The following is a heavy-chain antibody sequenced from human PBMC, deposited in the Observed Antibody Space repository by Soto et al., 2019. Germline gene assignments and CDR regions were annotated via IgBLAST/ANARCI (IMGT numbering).Heavy chain of an antibody. D-gene: IGHD2-2*01. CDR3: ASKGVPAAMGWFDP. Sequence: QVQLQESGPGLVKPSETLSLPCTVSGGSISSYYWSWIRQPPGKGLEWIGYIYYSGSTNYNPSLKSRVTISVDTSKNQFSLKLSSVTAADTAVYYCASKGVPAAMGWFDPWGQGTLVTVSS. J-gene: IGHJ5*02. CDR1: GGSISSYY. V-gene: IGHV4-59*01. CDR2: IYYSGST.